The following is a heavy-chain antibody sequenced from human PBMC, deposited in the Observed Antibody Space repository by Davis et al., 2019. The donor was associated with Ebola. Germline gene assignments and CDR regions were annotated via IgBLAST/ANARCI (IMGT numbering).Heavy chain of an antibody. CDR2: INSDGTFT. D-gene: IGHD6-6*01. J-gene: IGHJ2*01. Sequence: PGGFLRLSCAASAFTFSNYWMYWVRQAPGEGLMCVSRINSDGTFTTYADSVKGRFTISRDNAKNTLYLQMNSLRAEDTAVYYCARVLAARPWYFDLWGRGTLVTVSS. CDR3: ARVLAARPWYFDL. CDR1: AFTFSNYW. V-gene: IGHV3-74*01.